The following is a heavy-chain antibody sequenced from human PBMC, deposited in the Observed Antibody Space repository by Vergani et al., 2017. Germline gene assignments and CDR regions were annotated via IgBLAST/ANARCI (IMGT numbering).Heavy chain of an antibody. CDR2: IKQDGSEK. V-gene: IGHV3-7*03. CDR1: GFTFSSYW. Sequence: EVQLVESGGGLVQPGGSLRLSCAASGFTFSSYWMNWVRQAPGKGLEWVANIKQDGSEKYYVDSVKGRFTISRDNAKNSLYLQMNSLRAEDTAVYYCARDGRRLGELSTHXDYWGQGTLVTVSS. J-gene: IGHJ4*02. CDR3: ARDGRRLGELSTHXDY. D-gene: IGHD3-16*02.